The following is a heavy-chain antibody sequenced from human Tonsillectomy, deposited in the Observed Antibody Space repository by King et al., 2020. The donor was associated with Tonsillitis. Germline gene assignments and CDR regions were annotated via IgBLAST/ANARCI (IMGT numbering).Heavy chain of an antibody. D-gene: IGHD6-13*01. J-gene: IGHJ5*02. V-gene: IGHV1-46*01. CDR2: INPSGGST. CDR1: GYTFTSYY. CDR3: ASDKVAAAGNSVWFDP. Sequence: QLVQSGAEVKKPGASVKVSCKASGYTFTSYYMHWVRQAPGQGLEWMGIINPSGGSTSYAQKFQGRVTMTRDTSTSTVYMELSRLRSEDTAVYYCASDKVAAAGNSVWFDPWGQGTLVTVSS.